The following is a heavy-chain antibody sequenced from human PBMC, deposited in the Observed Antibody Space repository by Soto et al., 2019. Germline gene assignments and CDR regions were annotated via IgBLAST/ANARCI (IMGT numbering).Heavy chain of an antibody. D-gene: IGHD2-8*01. Sequence: PSETLSLTCAVSGGSISSSNWWSWVRQPPGKGLEWIGEIYHSGSTNYNPSLKSRVTISVDKSKNQFSLKLSSVTAADTAVYYCARDRSTYGGGGTGEVKENWFDPWGQGALVTVSS. CDR3: ARDRSTYGGGGTGEVKENWFDP. CDR1: GGSISSSNW. V-gene: IGHV4-4*02. J-gene: IGHJ5*02. CDR2: IYHSGST.